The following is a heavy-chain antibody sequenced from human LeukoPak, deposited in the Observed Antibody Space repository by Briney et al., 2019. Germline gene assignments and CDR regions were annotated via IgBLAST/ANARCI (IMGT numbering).Heavy chain of an antibody. CDR1: GFTFSDHY. V-gene: IGHV3-11*03. J-gene: IGHJ4*02. CDR3: ASPAAGTNFDY. CDR2: ISSIGSYT. Sequence: GGSLRLSCAASGFTFSDHYMSWIRQAPGKGLEWVSYISSIGSYTNYADSVKGRFTVSRDNAKNSPYLQMNSLRVEDTAVYYCASPAAGTNFDYWGQGTLVTASS. D-gene: IGHD6-13*01.